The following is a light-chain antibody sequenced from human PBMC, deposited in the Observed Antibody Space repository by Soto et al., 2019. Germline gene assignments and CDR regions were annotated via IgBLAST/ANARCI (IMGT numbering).Light chain of an antibody. CDR3: QQTYITWT. CDR2: AAS. V-gene: IGKV1-39*01. J-gene: IGKJ1*01. Sequence: DIQMTQSPSSLSASVGDRVTITCRASQSISSFLNWYQQKPGKVPKLLIYAASTLQSEVPSRFSGSGSGTDFTLTISSLQPEDFATYYCQQTYITWTFGQGTQVEIK. CDR1: QSISSF.